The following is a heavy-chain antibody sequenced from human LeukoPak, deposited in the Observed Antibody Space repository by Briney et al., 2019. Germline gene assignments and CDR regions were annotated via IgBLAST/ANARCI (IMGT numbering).Heavy chain of an antibody. CDR3: ASSKNYYDTSGLDY. Sequence: ASVKVSCTTSGYTFTSYGISWVRQAPGQGLEWMGWISAYNGNTNYAQKLQGRVTMTTDTSTSTAYMELRSLRSDDTAVYYCASSKNYYDTSGLDYWGQGTLVTVSS. D-gene: IGHD3-22*01. V-gene: IGHV1-18*01. CDR2: ISAYNGNT. J-gene: IGHJ4*02. CDR1: GYTFTSYG.